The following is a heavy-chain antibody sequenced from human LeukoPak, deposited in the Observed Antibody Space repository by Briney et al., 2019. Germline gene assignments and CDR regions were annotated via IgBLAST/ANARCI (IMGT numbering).Heavy chain of an antibody. D-gene: IGHD3-22*01. Sequence: GGSLRLSCAASGFTFSSYAMSWVRQAPGKGLEWVSTISGSGGSTNYADSVKGRFTISRDNSKNTLNLQMNSLRAEDTAGYYGAKFSGGTYDGSGYPLDYWGQGTLVTVSS. V-gene: IGHV3-23*01. CDR1: GFTFSSYA. CDR2: ISGSGGST. J-gene: IGHJ4*02. CDR3: AKFSGGTYDGSGYPLDY.